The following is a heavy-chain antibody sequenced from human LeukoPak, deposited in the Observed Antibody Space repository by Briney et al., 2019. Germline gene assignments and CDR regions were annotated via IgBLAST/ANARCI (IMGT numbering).Heavy chain of an antibody. J-gene: IGHJ2*01. CDR2: LYSGSST. CDR3: ARVADHFHWYLDL. V-gene: IGHV3-53*01. D-gene: IGHD3-3*02. Sequence: GGSLRLSCAASGFTVSTNYMNWVRQAPGKGLEWVSILYSGSSTYYADSVEGRFSVSRDSSKNTLSFQMNDLRAEDTAVYYCARVADHFHWYLDLWGRGTLVTVSS. CDR1: GFTVSTNY.